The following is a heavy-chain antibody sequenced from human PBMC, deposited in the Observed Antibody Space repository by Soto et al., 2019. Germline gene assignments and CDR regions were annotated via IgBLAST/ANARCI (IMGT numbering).Heavy chain of an antibody. V-gene: IGHV6-1*01. CDR3: ARGPEDCSSTCCKALVGDGMDV. CDR1: GDSVSSNSAA. J-gene: IGHJ6*02. Sequence: SQTLSLTCAISGDSVSSNSAAWNWIRQSPSRGLEWLGRTYYRSKWYNDYAVSVESRITINPDTSKNQFSLQLNSVTPEDTAVYYCARGPEDCSSTCCKALVGDGMDVWGQGTTVTVSS. D-gene: IGHD2-2*01. CDR2: TYYRSKWYN.